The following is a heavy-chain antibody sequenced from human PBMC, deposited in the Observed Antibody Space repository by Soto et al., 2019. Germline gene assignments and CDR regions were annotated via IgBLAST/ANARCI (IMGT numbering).Heavy chain of an antibody. J-gene: IGHJ3*02. Sequence: GASVKVSCKASGYTFTSYDINWVRQAPGQGLEWMGRIIPILGIANYAQKFQGRVTITADKSTSTAYMELSSLRSEDTAVYYCARARYSWNDGDAFDIWGQGTMVTVSS. CDR3: ARARYSWNDGDAFDI. V-gene: IGHV1-69*04. CDR1: GYTFTSYD. CDR2: IIPILGIA. D-gene: IGHD1-1*01.